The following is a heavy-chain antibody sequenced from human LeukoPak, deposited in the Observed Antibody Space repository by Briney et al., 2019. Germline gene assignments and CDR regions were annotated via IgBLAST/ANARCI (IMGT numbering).Heavy chain of an antibody. CDR3: ARVGDTAPPTLVYFYY. D-gene: IGHD5-18*01. J-gene: IGHJ4*02. CDR2: ISPYNGDT. CDR1: GYTFPGYY. V-gene: IGHV1-18*04. Sequence: ASVKVSCKASGYTFPGYYMHWLRPAPGQGLEWMGWISPYNGDTNYAQKLQGRLTMTTDTSTRTAYMELRSLRSDDTAVYYCARVGDTAPPTLVYFYYWGQGTLVTVSS.